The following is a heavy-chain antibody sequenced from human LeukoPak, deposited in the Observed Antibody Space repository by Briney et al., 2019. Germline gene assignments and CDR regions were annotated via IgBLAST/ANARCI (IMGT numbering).Heavy chain of an antibody. V-gene: IGHV1-18*01. CDR1: GYTFTSYG. Sequence: VASVKVSCKASGYTFTSYGISWVRQAPGQGLEWMGWISAYNGNTNYAQKLQGRVTMTAGTSTSTAYMELRSLRSDDTAVYYCARGHMVPWDAFDIWGQGTMVTVSS. CDR2: ISAYNGNT. CDR3: ARGHMVPWDAFDI. J-gene: IGHJ3*02. D-gene: IGHD2-21*01.